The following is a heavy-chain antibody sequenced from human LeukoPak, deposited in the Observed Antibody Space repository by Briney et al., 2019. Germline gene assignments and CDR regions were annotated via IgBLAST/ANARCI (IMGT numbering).Heavy chain of an antibody. CDR3: ATGNPRSFDY. Sequence: GGSLRLSCAASGFTFSSYGMHWVRQAPGKGLEWVAVISYDGSNKYYADSVKGRFTIPRDNSKNTLYLQMNSLRAEDTAVYYCATGNPRSFDYWGQGTLVTVSS. J-gene: IGHJ4*02. CDR2: ISYDGSNK. CDR1: GFTFSSYG. V-gene: IGHV3-30*03.